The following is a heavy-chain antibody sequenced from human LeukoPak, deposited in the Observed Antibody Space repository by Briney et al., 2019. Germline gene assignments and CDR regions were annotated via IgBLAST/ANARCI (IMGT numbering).Heavy chain of an antibody. CDR3: ARDRSARRSYYYYMDV. CDR1: GYTFTSYG. V-gene: IGHV1-18*01. D-gene: IGHD6-6*01. Sequence: WASVKVSCKASGYTFTSYGISWVRQAPGQGLEWMGWISAYNGNTNYAQKLQGRVTMTTDTSTSTAYMELRSLRSDDTAVYYCARDRSARRSYYYYMDVWGKGTTVTVSS. J-gene: IGHJ6*03. CDR2: ISAYNGNT.